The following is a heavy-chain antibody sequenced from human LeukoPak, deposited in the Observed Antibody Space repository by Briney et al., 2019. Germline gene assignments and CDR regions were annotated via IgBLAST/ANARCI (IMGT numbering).Heavy chain of an antibody. Sequence: GGSLRLSCAASGFTFSSYSMNWVRQAPGKGLEWVSSISSSSGYIYYADSVKGRFTISRDNAKNSLYLQMNSLRAEDTAVYYCAGTYYYDSSGYGNYFDYWGQGTLVTVSS. D-gene: IGHD3-22*01. J-gene: IGHJ4*02. V-gene: IGHV3-21*01. CDR1: GFTFSSYS. CDR3: AGTYYYDSSGYGNYFDY. CDR2: ISSSSGYI.